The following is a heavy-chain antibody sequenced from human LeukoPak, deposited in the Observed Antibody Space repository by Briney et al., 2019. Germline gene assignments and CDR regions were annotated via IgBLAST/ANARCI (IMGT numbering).Heavy chain of an antibody. CDR3: ARGYCTNGVCYPLYYYYYGMDV. J-gene: IGHJ6*02. D-gene: IGHD2-8*01. CDR2: IIPIFGTA. Sequence: ASVKVSCKASGGTFSSYAISWVQQAPGQGLEWMGGIIPIFGTANYAQKFQGRVTITADESTSTAYMELSSLRSEDTAVYYCARGYCTNGVCYPLYYYYYGMDVWGQGTTVTVSS. V-gene: IGHV1-69*13. CDR1: GGTFSSYA.